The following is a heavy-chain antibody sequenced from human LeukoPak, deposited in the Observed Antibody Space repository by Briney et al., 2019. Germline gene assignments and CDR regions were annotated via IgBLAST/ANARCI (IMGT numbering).Heavy chain of an antibody. CDR2: ISSSSSYI. Sequence: EGSLRLSCAASGFTFSSYSMNWVRQAPGKGLEWVSSISSSSSYIYYADSVKGRFTISRDNAKNSLYLQMNSLRAEDTAVYYCARDSSYDILTGSFSGDYWGQGTLVTVSS. D-gene: IGHD3-9*01. CDR1: GFTFSSYS. J-gene: IGHJ4*02. V-gene: IGHV3-21*01. CDR3: ARDSSYDILTGSFSGDY.